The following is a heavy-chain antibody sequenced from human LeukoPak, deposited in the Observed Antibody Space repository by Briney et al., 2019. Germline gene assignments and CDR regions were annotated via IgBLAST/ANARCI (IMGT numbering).Heavy chain of an antibody. Sequence: ASVKVSCKASGYTFTSYYMHWVRQAPGQGLEWMGIINPSGGSTSYAQKFQGRVTMTRDTSTSTVYMELSSLRSEDTAVYYCASAIVGATSFDYWGQGTLVTVSS. CDR1: GYTFTSYY. J-gene: IGHJ4*02. V-gene: IGHV1-46*01. CDR2: INPSGGST. D-gene: IGHD1-26*01. CDR3: ASAIVGATSFDY.